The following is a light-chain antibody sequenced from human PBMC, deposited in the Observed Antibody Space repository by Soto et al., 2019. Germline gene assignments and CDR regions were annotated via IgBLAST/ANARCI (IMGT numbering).Light chain of an antibody. J-gene: IGKJ1*01. CDR2: GAS. V-gene: IGKV3-15*01. CDR3: QQYSSFPRT. Sequence: EIVMTQSPATLSVSPGERATLSCRASQSLSSNLAWYQQKPGQPPRLLIYGASSRATGIPVRFSGSASGTEFTLTISRLEPDDFAVYYCQQYSSFPRTFGQGTKVDIK. CDR1: QSLSSN.